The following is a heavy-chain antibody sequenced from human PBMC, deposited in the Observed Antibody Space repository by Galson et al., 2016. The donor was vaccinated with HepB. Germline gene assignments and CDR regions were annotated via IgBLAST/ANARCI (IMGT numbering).Heavy chain of an antibody. CDR2: ISGPGAGT. V-gene: IGHV3-23*01. D-gene: IGHD6-6*01. Sequence: SLRLSCAASGLTFRSYAMSWVRQAPGKGLEWVSTISGPGAGTYYADSVKGRFTISRDNSKNMSYLQMNSLRAEDTAVYYCASPGIAGRPMPFDYWGQGTLVTVSS. CDR3: ASPGIAGRPMPFDY. CDR1: GLTFRSYA. J-gene: IGHJ4*02.